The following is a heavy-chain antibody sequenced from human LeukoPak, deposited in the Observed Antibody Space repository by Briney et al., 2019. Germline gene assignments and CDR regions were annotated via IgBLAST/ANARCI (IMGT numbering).Heavy chain of an antibody. Sequence: GGSLRLSCAASGFTFSSYGMHWVRQAPGKGLEWVAFIRYDGSNKYYADSVKGRFTISRDNSKNTLYLQMNSLRAEDTAVYYCTRDQEGQQLVLSYWFDPWGQGTLVTVSS. CDR3: TRDQEGQQLVLSYWFDP. CDR2: IRYDGSNK. D-gene: IGHD6-13*01. CDR1: GFTFSSYG. V-gene: IGHV3-30*02. J-gene: IGHJ5*02.